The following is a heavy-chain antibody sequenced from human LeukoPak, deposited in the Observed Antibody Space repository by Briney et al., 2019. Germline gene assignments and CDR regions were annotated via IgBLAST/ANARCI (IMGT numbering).Heavy chain of an antibody. CDR2: IGYDGSNT. D-gene: IGHD1-26*01. Sequence: GGSLRLSCAASGFIFSSYGIHLVRQAPGKGLEWVATIGYDGSNTYYADSVKGRFTISRDNSKNTLYLQMNSLRAEDTAVYYCARRGDSGSHRYVDYWGQGALVTVSS. V-gene: IGHV3-33*01. CDR3: ARRGDSGSHRYVDY. J-gene: IGHJ4*02. CDR1: GFIFSSYG.